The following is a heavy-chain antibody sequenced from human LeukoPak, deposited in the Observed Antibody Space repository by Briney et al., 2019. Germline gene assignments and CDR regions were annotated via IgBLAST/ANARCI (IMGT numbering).Heavy chain of an antibody. Sequence: GGSLRLSCAASGFTFSSYAMHWVRQAPGKGLEWVAVISYDGGNKYYADSVKGRFTISRDNSKNTLYLQMNSLRAEDTAVYYCAKDSVAGTPRYFDKWGQGTLVTVSS. CDR1: GFTFSSYA. D-gene: IGHD6-19*01. J-gene: IGHJ4*02. V-gene: IGHV3-30-3*01. CDR3: AKDSVAGTPRYFDK. CDR2: ISYDGGNK.